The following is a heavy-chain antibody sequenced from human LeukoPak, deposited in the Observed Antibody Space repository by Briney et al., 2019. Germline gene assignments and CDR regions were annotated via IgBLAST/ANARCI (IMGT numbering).Heavy chain of an antibody. V-gene: IGHV4-34*01. D-gene: IGHD5-24*01. J-gene: IGHJ5*02. Sequence: GSLRLSCAASGFPFSSNWMSWVRQAPGKGLEWIGEINHSGSTNYNPSLKSRVTISVDTSKNQFSLKLSSVTAADTAVYYCARVGPRNYRDWFDPWGQGTLVTVSS. CDR3: ARVGPRNYRDWFDP. CDR2: INHSGST. CDR1: GFPFSSNW.